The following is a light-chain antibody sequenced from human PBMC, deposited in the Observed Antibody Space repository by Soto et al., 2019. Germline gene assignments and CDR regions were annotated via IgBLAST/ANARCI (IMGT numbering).Light chain of an antibody. CDR2: AAS. Sequence: AIRMTQSPSSLSASTGDRVTITCRASQYITSYLAWYQQKPGKAPKLLIYAASTLQSGVPSRFSGSGSGTDFTLTITCLQSEDFATYYCQQYDSSPWTFGQGTKVEIK. V-gene: IGKV1-8*01. CDR1: QYITSY. CDR3: QQYDSSPWT. J-gene: IGKJ1*01.